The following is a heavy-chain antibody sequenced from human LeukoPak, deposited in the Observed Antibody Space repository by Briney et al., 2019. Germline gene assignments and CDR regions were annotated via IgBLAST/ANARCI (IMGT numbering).Heavy chain of an antibody. J-gene: IGHJ4*02. CDR3: AKDRAVTKGPILYYFDC. V-gene: IGHV3-30*18. CDR1: GFTFSNYG. CDR2: ISYDGSNK. D-gene: IGHD4-17*01. Sequence: GGSLRLSCAASGFTFSNYGMHWVRQAPGKGLWWVAVISYDGSNKYYADSVRGRFTISRDNSKNTLYLQMNSLRAEDTAVYYCAKDRAVTKGPILYYFDCWGQGTLVTVSS.